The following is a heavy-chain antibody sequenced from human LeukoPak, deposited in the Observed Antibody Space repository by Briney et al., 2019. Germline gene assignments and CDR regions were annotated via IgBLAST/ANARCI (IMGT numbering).Heavy chain of an antibody. CDR3: ARGQIYYDGSGFYY. V-gene: IGHV3-21*01. CDR2: ITSSSSYI. Sequence: GRSLRLSCAASGFTFSSYTMNWVSQAPGKVLEWVSSITSSSSYIYYADSVKGLFTLARDNAKNSLYLQINKLIATATAGYYCARGQIYYDGSGFYYWGQGTLVTVSS. J-gene: IGHJ4*02. D-gene: IGHD3-22*01. CDR1: GFTFSSYT.